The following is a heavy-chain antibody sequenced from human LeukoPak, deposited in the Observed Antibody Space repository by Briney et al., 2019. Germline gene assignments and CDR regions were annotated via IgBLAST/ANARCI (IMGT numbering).Heavy chain of an antibody. D-gene: IGHD3-22*01. Sequence: SETLPLTCTVSGGSLSSYYWSWIRQPPGKGLEWIGYIYYSGSTNYNPSLKSRVTISVDTSKNQFSLKLSSVTAADTAVYYCARVPYDSSGYYYSYYYYGIDVWGQGTTVTVSS. CDR1: GGSLSSYY. CDR3: ARVPYDSSGYYYSYYYYGIDV. J-gene: IGHJ6*02. V-gene: IGHV4-59*01. CDR2: IYYSGST.